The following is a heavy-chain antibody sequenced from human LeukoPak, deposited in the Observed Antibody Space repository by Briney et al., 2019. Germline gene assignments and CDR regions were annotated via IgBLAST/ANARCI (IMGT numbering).Heavy chain of an antibody. V-gene: IGHV4-4*02. Sequence: SGTLSLTCGVSGGSISNTNWWTWVRQPPGKGLEWIGEIYHSGSTNYNPSVKSRVTISVDKSKDQFSLKLSSVTAADTAVYYCARTSRINMVLDPWGQGTLVTVSS. J-gene: IGHJ5*02. CDR3: ARTSRINMVLDP. D-gene: IGHD3-10*01. CDR1: GGSISNTNW. CDR2: IYHSGST.